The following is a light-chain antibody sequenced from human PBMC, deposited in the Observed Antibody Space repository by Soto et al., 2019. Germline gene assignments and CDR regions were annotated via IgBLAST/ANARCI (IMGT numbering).Light chain of an antibody. Sequence: IVLTQSPDTLSLAAGERATLSCRASQSVSSSQLVWYQQKPGQAPRLLIYATSSRATGIPDRFSGSGSGTDFTLTVSELETEDFAVYYCQHYPNSVSTFGQGTKVEIK. CDR1: QSVSSSQ. CDR2: ATS. CDR3: QHYPNSVST. V-gene: IGKV3-20*01. J-gene: IGKJ1*01.